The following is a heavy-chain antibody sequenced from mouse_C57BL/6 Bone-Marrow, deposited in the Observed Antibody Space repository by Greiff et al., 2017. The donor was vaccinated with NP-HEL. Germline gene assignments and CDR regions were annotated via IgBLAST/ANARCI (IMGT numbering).Heavy chain of an antibody. J-gene: IGHJ1*03. CDR2: IDPEDGET. CDR3: ARALITTVVATDFDV. V-gene: IGHV14-2*01. D-gene: IGHD1-1*01. CDR1: GFNIKDYY. Sequence: VQLQQSGAELVKPGASVKLSCTASGFNIKDYYMHWVKQRTEQGLEWIGRIDPEDGETKYAPKFQGKATITADTSSNTAYRQLSSLTSEDTAVYYCARALITTVVATDFDVWGTGTTVTVSS.